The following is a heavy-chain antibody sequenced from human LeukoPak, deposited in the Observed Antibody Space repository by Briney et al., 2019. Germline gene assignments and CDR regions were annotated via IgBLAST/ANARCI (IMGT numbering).Heavy chain of an antibody. CDR3: AKGTCIARRCYWNAFDI. V-gene: IGHV3-23*01. Sequence: GGTLRLSRTASGFIFNSYAMSWVPQAPGKGLQWVSTITITGGRIDNVESVKGRFTISRDNSNSTLSLQMNSLRPEDTATYYCAKGTCIARRCYWNAFDIWGQGTVVTVSS. D-gene: IGHD2-15*01. J-gene: IGHJ3*02. CDR2: ITITGGRI. CDR1: GFIFNSYA.